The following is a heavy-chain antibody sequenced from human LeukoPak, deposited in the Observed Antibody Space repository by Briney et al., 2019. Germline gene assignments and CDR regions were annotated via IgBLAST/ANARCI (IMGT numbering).Heavy chain of an antibody. Sequence: PGGSLRLSCAASGFTFSSYAMSWVRQAPGKGLEWVSAISGSGGSTYYADSVKGRFTISRDNSKNTLYLQMNSLRAEDTALYYCSKDAHLYYYGSGSYYHAFDIWGQGTMVTVSS. V-gene: IGHV3-23*01. CDR2: ISGSGGST. CDR1: GFTFSSYA. CDR3: SKDAHLYYYGSGSYYHAFDI. D-gene: IGHD3-10*01. J-gene: IGHJ3*02.